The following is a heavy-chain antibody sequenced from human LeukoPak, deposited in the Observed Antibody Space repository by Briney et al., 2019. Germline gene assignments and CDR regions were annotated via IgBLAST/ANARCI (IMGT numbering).Heavy chain of an antibody. V-gene: IGHV1-2*02. CDR2: INPNSGGT. CDR3: AREMGTGSYNWFDP. Sequence: ASVKVSFKASGYTFTGYYMHWVRQAPGRGLEWMGWINPNSGGTNYAQKFQGRVTMTRDTSISTAYMELSRLRSDDTAVYYCAREMGTGSYNWFDPWGQGTLVTVSS. J-gene: IGHJ5*02. D-gene: IGHD5-24*01. CDR1: GYTFTGYY.